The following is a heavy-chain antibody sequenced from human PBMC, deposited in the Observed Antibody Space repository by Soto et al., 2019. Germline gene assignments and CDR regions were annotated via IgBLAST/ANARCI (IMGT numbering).Heavy chain of an antibody. CDR1: GGSFSGYY. CDR3: ARGRSSVPDRRGIGYYGLDV. CDR2: INDSGFT. Sequence: QVQLQQWGAEVLKPSETLSLTCVVNGGSFSGYYWSWIRQSPGKGLEWIGEINDSGFTDSNPSLVSRVTISVDMSKNQFSLNLNSVTAADSAVYHCARGRSSVPDRRGIGYYGLDVWGQGTTVTVSS. D-gene: IGHD6-6*01. V-gene: IGHV4-34*01. J-gene: IGHJ6*02.